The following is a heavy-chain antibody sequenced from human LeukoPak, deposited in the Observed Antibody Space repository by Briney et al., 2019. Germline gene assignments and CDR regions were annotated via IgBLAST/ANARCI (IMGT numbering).Heavy chain of an antibody. CDR2: ISAYNGNT. D-gene: IGHD2-2*01. J-gene: IGHJ4*02. Sequence: ASVKVSCKASGYTFTSYGISWVRQAPGQGLEWMGWISAYNGNTNYAQKLQGRVTMTTDTSTSTAYMELRSLRSDDTAVYYCAREGRYDLIAYYFDYWGQGTLVTVSS. CDR3: AREGRYDLIAYYFDY. CDR1: GYTFTSYG. V-gene: IGHV1-18*01.